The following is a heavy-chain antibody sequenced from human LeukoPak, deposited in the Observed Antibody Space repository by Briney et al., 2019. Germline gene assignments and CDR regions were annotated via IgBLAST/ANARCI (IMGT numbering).Heavy chain of an antibody. CDR1: GFTFSSYE. D-gene: IGHD5-18*01. Sequence: GGSLRLSCAASGFTFSSYEMNWVRQAPGKGLEWVSYISSSGSTIYYADSVKGRFTISRDNAKNSLYLQMNGLRAEDTAVYYCARVSDTAMDPAIGDYWGQGTLVTVSS. V-gene: IGHV3-48*03. CDR3: ARVSDTAMDPAIGDY. J-gene: IGHJ4*02. CDR2: ISSSGSTI.